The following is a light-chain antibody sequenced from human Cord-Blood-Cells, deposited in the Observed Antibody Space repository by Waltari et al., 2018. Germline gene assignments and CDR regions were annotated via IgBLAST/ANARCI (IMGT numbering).Light chain of an antibody. J-gene: IGLJ1*01. Sequence: SSELTQDPAVSVDLGQTVRITCQGDSLRSYYTSWYRQKPGQAPVLVIYGKNNRPSGIPDRFSGSSSGNTASLTITGAQAEDEADYYCNSRDSSGNHYVFGTGTKVTVL. CDR1: SLRSYY. CDR2: GKN. V-gene: IGLV3-19*01. CDR3: NSRDSSGNHYV.